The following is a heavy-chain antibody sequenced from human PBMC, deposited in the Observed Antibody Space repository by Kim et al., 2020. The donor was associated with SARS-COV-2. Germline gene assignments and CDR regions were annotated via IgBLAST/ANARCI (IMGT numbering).Heavy chain of an antibody. V-gene: IGHV5-10-1*01. Sequence: GESLKISCRGSVYTFTAYRIDWVRQVPGKGLEWMGRIDPRDSHTVYSPSFQGRVAISTDNSVSSAYPQWTSLKTSDTATYFCARLDYLGSWGPGTLVAVSS. CDR3: ARLDYLGS. CDR2: IDPRDSHT. CDR1: VYTFTAYR. J-gene: IGHJ5*02. D-gene: IGHD1-1*01.